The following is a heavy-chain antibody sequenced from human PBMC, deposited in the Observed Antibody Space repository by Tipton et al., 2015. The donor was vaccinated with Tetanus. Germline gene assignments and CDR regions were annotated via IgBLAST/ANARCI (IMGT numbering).Heavy chain of an antibody. CDR2: IYPGDSDT. CDR1: GYSFTNYW. Sequence: LVQSGAEVKKPGDSLKISCKASGYSFTNYWIGWVRQMPGKGLEWMGIIYPGDSDTRYSPSFEGLVTISADRSTSTAYVQWSSLTASDTAVYYCARQADYNILTGYYYYFDYWGQGSLVTVSS. D-gene: IGHD3-9*01. J-gene: IGHJ4*02. CDR3: ARQADYNILTGYYYYFDY. V-gene: IGHV5-51*01.